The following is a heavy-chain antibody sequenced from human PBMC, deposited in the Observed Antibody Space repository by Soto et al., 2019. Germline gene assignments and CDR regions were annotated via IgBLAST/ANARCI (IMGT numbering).Heavy chain of an antibody. Sequence: ASVKVSCKASGYIFTSYTMHWVRQAPGQRLEWMGWINPGNGNTKYSQKFQGRITITRDTSASTAYMELSSLRSEDTSVYYCARHPPLTGDALDYWGQGTLVTV. V-gene: IGHV1-3*01. CDR1: GYIFTSYT. J-gene: IGHJ4*02. CDR3: ARHPPLTGDALDY. CDR2: INPGNGNT. D-gene: IGHD7-27*01.